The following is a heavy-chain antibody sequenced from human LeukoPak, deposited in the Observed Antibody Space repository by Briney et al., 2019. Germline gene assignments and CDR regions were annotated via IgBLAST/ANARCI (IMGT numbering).Heavy chain of an antibody. V-gene: IGHV5-51*01. J-gene: IGHJ4*02. CDR3: ARQNLYDSSGYYFWAD. CDR2: IYPGDSDT. Sequence: GESLKISCKGSGYSFTSYWIGWVRQMPGKGLEWMGIIYPGDSDTKYSPSFQGQVTISADKSISTAYLQWSSLKASDTAMYYCARQNLYDSSGYYFWADWGQGTLVTVSS. D-gene: IGHD3-22*01. CDR1: GYSFTSYW.